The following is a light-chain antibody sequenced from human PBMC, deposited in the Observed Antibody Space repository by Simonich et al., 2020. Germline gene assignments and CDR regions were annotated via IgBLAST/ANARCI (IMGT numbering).Light chain of an antibody. Sequence: DIVMTQSPDSLAVSLGERATINCKSSQSVLYSSNNKNHLAWYQQKPGQPPKLLIYWASTRESVVPDRFSGSGSGTDFTLTISSLQAEDVAVYYCQQYYSTPFTFGGGTKVEIK. CDR2: WAS. CDR1: QSVLYSSNNKNH. CDR3: QQYYSTPFT. J-gene: IGKJ4*01. V-gene: IGKV4-1*01.